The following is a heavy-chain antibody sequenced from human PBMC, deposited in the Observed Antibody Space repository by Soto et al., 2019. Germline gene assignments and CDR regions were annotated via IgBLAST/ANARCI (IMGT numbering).Heavy chain of an antibody. CDR3: AKDPNYYDSSGYGAWFDP. D-gene: IGHD3-22*01. CDR2: ISGSGGST. V-gene: IGHV3-23*01. CDR1: GFTFSSYA. Sequence: GGSLRLSCAASGFTFSSYAMSWVRQAPGKGLEWVSAISGSGGSTYYADSVKGRFTISRDKSKNTLYLQMNSLGAEDTAVYYCAKDPNYYDSSGYGAWFDPWGQGTLVTVSS. J-gene: IGHJ5*02.